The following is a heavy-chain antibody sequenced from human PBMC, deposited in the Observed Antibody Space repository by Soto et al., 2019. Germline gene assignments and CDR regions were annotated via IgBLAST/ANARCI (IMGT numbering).Heavy chain of an antibody. CDR2: ISSSSSYI. J-gene: IGHJ4*02. CDR1: GFTFSSYS. V-gene: IGHV3-21*01. Sequence: GGSLRLSCAASGFTFSSYSMNWVRQAPGKGLEWVSSISSSSSYIYYADSVKGRSTISRDNAKNSLYLQMNSLRAEDTAVYYCARDKVVAGGAIDYWGQGTLVTVSS. D-gene: IGHD2-15*01. CDR3: ARDKVVAGGAIDY.